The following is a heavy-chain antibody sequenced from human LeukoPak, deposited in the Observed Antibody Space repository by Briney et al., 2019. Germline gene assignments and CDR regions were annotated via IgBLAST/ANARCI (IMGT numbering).Heavy chain of an antibody. CDR1: GYTFTSYS. D-gene: IGHD2-2*01. V-gene: IGHV1-18*01. Sequence: ASVTVSCKASGYTFTSYSVSWVRQAPGQGLEWMGWISAYNGNTNYAQKLQGRVTMTTDTSTSTAYMELRSLRSDDTAVYYCATVPIYCSSSSCPTFDYWGQGTLVTVSS. CDR2: ISAYNGNT. CDR3: ATVPIYCSSSSCPTFDY. J-gene: IGHJ4*02.